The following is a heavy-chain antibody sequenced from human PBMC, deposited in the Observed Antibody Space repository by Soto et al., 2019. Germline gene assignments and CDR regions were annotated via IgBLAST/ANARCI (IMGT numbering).Heavy chain of an antibody. J-gene: IGHJ6*02. CDR3: ARDQIAVAGYYYYYGMDV. D-gene: IGHD6-19*01. CDR1: GGSISSGGYY. Sequence: SETLSLTCTVSGGSISSGGYYWSWIRQHPGKGLEWIGYIYYSGSTYYNPSLKSRVTISVDTSKNQFSLKLSSVTAADTAVYYCARDQIAVAGYYYYYGMDVWGQGTTVTVSS. V-gene: IGHV4-31*03. CDR2: IYYSGST.